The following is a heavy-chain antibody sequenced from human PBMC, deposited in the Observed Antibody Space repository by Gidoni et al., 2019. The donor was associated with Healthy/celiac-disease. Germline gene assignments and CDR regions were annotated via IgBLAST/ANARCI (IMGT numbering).Heavy chain of an antibody. Sequence: VQLPQPGAGLLKPSETLSLTCAGYSGFFSGYYWGLIRQPPGKGLEWIGRINYRGSTNYNPSIKSRVTISVETTKNQFSLKLSSVTAADTAVYYCARGSIVLLWFGYFDLWGRGTLVTVSS. D-gene: IGHD3-10*01. CDR3: ARGSIVLLWFGYFDL. CDR2: INYRGST. CDR1: SGFFSGYY. J-gene: IGHJ2*01. V-gene: IGHV4-34*01.